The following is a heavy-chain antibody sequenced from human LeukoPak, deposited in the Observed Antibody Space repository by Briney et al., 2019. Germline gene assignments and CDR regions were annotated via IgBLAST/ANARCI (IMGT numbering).Heavy chain of an antibody. Sequence: GASVKVSCKASGYTFTGYYMHWVRQAPGQGLEWMGWINPNSGGTNYAQKFQGRVTMTRDTSISTAYMELSRLRSDDTAVYYCARSRSGSCFPYYYMDVWGKGTTVTVSS. CDR3: ARSRSGSCFPYYYMDV. J-gene: IGHJ6*03. V-gene: IGHV1-2*02. D-gene: IGHD1-26*01. CDR1: GYTFTGYY. CDR2: INPNSGGT.